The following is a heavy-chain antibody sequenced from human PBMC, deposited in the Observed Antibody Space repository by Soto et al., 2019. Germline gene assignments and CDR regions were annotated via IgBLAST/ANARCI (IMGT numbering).Heavy chain of an antibody. CDR2: ISGSGGST. Sequence: PGGSLRLSCAASGFTFSSYAMSWVRQAPGKGLEWVSAISGSGGSTYYADSVKGRFTISRDNSKNTLYLQMNSLRAEDTAVYYCAKDHWYYYGSGSYYKTPQFDYWGQGTLVTVSS. D-gene: IGHD3-10*01. CDR1: GFTFSSYA. J-gene: IGHJ4*02. CDR3: AKDHWYYYGSGSYYKTPQFDY. V-gene: IGHV3-23*01.